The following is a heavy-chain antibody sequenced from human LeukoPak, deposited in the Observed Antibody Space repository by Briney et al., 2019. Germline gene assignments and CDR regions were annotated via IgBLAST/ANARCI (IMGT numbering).Heavy chain of an antibody. Sequence: GGSLRLSCAASGFTFSSYAMSWVRQAPGKGLEWVSAISGSGGSTYYADSVKGRFTISRDNSKNTLYLQMNNLRAEDTAVYYCAKDRWARGDQVATADSVHYWGQGTLVTVSS. J-gene: IGHJ4*02. CDR1: GFTFSSYA. V-gene: IGHV3-23*01. CDR2: ISGSGGST. D-gene: IGHD5-12*01. CDR3: AKDRWARGDQVATADSVHY.